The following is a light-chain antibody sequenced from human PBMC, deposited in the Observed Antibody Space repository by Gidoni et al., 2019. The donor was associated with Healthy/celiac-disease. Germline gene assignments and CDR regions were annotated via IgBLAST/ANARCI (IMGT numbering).Light chain of an antibody. CDR1: QSVSSSY. V-gene: IGKV3-20*01. J-gene: IGKJ4*01. CDR2: GAS. CDR3: QQYGSSPPDT. Sequence: DIVLTQSPGILSLSPGERATLAFRASQSVSSSYLAWYQQKPGPAPRLLIYGASSRATGISDRFSGSGSGTYFTLTISRLEPEDFAVYYCQQYGSSPPDTFGGGTKVEIK.